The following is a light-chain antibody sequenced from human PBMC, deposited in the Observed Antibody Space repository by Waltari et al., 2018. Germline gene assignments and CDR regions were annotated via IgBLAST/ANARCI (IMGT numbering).Light chain of an antibody. CDR1: QSGDAH. Sequence: EIVLTQTPATLSLSPGERATLSSRASQSGDAHLAWYQQKPGQAPRLLYDASNRATGTPARFSGSGAGKDFTLTSNSLEPEDFAVYYCKQRTNWPRLTFGGGTKVEIK. CDR3: KQRTNWPRLT. J-gene: IGKJ4*01. V-gene: IGKV3-11*01. CDR2: DAS.